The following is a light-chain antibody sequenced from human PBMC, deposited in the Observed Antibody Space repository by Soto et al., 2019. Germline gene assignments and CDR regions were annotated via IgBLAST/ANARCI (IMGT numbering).Light chain of an antibody. V-gene: IGKV1-39*01. CDR3: QHRYSTPPLT. CDR1: QSISSY. CDR2: AAS. J-gene: IGKJ4*01. Sequence: DIQMTQSPSSLSASVGDRVTITCRASQSISSYLNLYQQKPGKAPKLLIYAASSLQSGVPSRFSGSGSGTDFTLTISSLQPEDFAAYYCQHRYSTPPLTFGGGTKVEIK.